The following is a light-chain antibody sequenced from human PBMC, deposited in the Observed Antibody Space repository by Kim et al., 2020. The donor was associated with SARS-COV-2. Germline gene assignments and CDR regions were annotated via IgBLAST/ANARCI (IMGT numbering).Light chain of an antibody. CDR2: DAS. Sequence: SVGDRVTITCRASQSISSWLAWYQQKPGKAPKLLIYDASSLESGVPSRFSGSGSGTEFTLTISSLQPDDFATYYCQQYNSYSGMYTFGQGTKLEI. CDR1: QSISSW. V-gene: IGKV1-5*01. CDR3: QQYNSYSGMYT. J-gene: IGKJ2*01.